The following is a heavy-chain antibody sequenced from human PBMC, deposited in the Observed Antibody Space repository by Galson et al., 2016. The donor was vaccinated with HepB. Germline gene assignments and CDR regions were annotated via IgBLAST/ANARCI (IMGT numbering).Heavy chain of an antibody. CDR3: AKAGYHGADAYYYYSDY. J-gene: IGHJ4*02. CDR2: TAYDGSNK. D-gene: IGHD3-16*01. V-gene: IGHV3-30*18. Sequence: SLRLSCAASGFTFSSYGMHWVRQAPGKGLEWVAVTAYDGSNKYYADSVKGRFTISRDNSKNTLYLQMNSLRPGDTAVYFCAKAGYHGADAYYYYSDYWGQGTLVTVSS. CDR1: GFTFSSYG.